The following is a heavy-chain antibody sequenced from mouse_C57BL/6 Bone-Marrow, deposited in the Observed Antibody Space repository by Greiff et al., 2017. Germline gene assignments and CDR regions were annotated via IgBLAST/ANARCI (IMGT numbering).Heavy chain of an antibody. CDR2: IDPENGDT. CDR3: TTGLLLN. V-gene: IGHV14-4*01. CDR1: GFNIKDDY. D-gene: IGHD2-3*01. J-gene: IGHJ3*01. Sequence: VQLQQSGAELVRPGASVTLSCTASGFNIKDDYMHWVKQRPEQGLEWIGWIDPENGDTEYASKFQGKATITADTSSNTAYLQLSSLTSEDTAVYYCTTGLLLNWGQGTLVTVPA.